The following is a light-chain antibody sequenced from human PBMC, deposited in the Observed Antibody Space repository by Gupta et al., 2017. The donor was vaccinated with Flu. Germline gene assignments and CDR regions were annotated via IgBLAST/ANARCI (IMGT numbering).Light chain of an antibody. CDR1: QSVLYSANSNPD. CDR3: QQYYTIPFT. J-gene: IGKJ3*01. V-gene: IGKV4-1*01. Sequence: DIVMTQSPDSLAVSLRERATINCKSSQSVLYSANSNPDLAWSQQKPGRPPKLLIYCASTRGSRVPDRFSGSGTGSDFTLTISSLQAEDVAVYFCQQYYTIPFTFGHGTKVDIK. CDR2: CAS.